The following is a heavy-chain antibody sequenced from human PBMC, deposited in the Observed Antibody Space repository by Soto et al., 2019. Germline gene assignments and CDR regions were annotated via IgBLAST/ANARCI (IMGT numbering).Heavy chain of an antibody. CDR2: INPNSGGT. Sequence: QVQLVQSGAEVKKPGASVKVSCKASGYTFTGYYMHWVRQAPGQGLEWMGWINPNSGGTNYAQKFQGRVTMTRDTSISTAYMELSRLRSDDTAVYYCARDRIAAAGIKGYNWFDPWGQGTLVTVSS. J-gene: IGHJ5*02. V-gene: IGHV1-2*02. CDR1: GYTFTGYY. D-gene: IGHD6-13*01. CDR3: ARDRIAAAGIKGYNWFDP.